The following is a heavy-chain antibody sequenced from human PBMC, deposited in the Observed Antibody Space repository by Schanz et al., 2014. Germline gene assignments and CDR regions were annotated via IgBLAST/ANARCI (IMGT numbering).Heavy chain of an antibody. CDR3: ARDHQWLARYYMDV. D-gene: IGHD6-19*01. CDR2: ISYDGSHK. V-gene: IGHV3-30*04. Sequence: QVQLVESGGGVVQPGRSLRLSCAASGFTFSNFAIHWVRQAPGKGLEWVAVISYDGSHKDYADSVKGRFTISRDNSKNTLYLQMNSLRAEDTAVYYCARDHQWLARYYMDVWGKGTTVTVSS. J-gene: IGHJ6*03. CDR1: GFTFSNFA.